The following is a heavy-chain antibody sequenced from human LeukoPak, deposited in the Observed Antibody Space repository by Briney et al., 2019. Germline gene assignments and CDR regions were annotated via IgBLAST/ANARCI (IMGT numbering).Heavy chain of an antibody. D-gene: IGHD5-18*01. Sequence: SETLSLTCTVSGGSISSYYWSWIRQPPVKGLEWIGYIYYSGSTNYNPSLKSRVTISVDTSKNQFSLKLSSVTAADTAVYYCARESYGYYXYYYGMDVWGQGTTVTVSS. CDR2: IYYSGST. J-gene: IGHJ6*02. V-gene: IGHV4-59*12. CDR1: GGSISSYY. CDR3: ARESYGYYXYYYGMDV.